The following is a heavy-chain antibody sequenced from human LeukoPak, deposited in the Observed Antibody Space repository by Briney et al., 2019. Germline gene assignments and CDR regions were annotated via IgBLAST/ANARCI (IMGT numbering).Heavy chain of an antibody. D-gene: IGHD3-3*01. CDR2: IYTTATT. CDR1: GGSISSYY. CDR3: ARDARGWSGFDC. J-gene: IGHJ4*02. Sequence: SETLSLTCSVSGGSISSYYWSWIRQPAGKGRDWMGRIYTTATTDYTPSLKSSVTMSVDTSKNQFCLNMSSVTAADTAVYYCARDARGWSGFDCCGQGTLVSVSS. V-gene: IGHV4-4*07.